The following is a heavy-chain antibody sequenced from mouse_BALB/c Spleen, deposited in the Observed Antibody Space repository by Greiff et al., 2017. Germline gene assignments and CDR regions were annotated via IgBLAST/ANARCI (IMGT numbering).Heavy chain of an antibody. CDR1: GYSITSGYY. D-gene: IGHD2-2*01. V-gene: IGHV3-6*02. Sequence: VQLQQSGPGLVKPSQSLSLTCSVTGYSITSGYYWNWIRQFPGNKLEWMGYISYDGSNNYNPSLKNRISITRDTSKNQFFLKLNSVTTEDTATYYCARTYGYDGWYFDVWGAGTTVTVSS. J-gene: IGHJ1*01. CDR3: ARTYGYDGWYFDV. CDR2: ISYDGSN.